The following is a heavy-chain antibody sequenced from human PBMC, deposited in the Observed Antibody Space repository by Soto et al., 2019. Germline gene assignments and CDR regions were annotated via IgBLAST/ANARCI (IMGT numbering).Heavy chain of an antibody. V-gene: IGHV1-46*01. CDR1: GYTFTHYY. CDR3: ARDLAAGDH. J-gene: IGHJ4*02. CDR2: INPASGST. D-gene: IGHD6-13*01. Sequence: QVQLVQSGAEVKKPGASVKLSCRTSGYTFTHYYIHWVRQAPGQGLEWLAIINPASGSTNYAQDFQGRVTFTMDTSTTTVYMELSGLRAEDTAFFYCARDLAAGDHWGQGTLVTVSS.